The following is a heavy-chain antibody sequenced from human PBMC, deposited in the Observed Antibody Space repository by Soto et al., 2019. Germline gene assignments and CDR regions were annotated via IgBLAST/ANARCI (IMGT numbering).Heavy chain of an antibody. D-gene: IGHD3-16*01. J-gene: IGHJ3*02. CDR1: GYTFTSYG. Sequence: QVQLVQSGAEVKKPGASVKVSCKASGYTFTSYGISWVRQAPGQGLEWMGWISAYNGNTNYAQKLQGRVTMTTDTPTRTAYMELRSLSSDDTAVYYCARVLGQFAFDIWGQGTMVTVSS. CDR3: ARVLGQFAFDI. CDR2: ISAYNGNT. V-gene: IGHV1-18*01.